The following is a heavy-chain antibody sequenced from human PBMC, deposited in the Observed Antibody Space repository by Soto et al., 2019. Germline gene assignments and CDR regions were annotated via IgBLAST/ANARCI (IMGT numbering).Heavy chain of an antibody. J-gene: IGHJ6*02. CDR3: ATISACAEGYSGYGMDV. CDR1: GFTFSRYC. D-gene: IGHD2-15*01. Sequence: EVQLVESGGGVVLPGGSLRLSCAASGFTFSRYCMHWVRQAPGKGLVWVAGINIYGSSTHYADSVKGRFTISRDNAKNTLLPQMNRLRGQDTAVYYCATISACAEGYSGYGMDVWGQGTTVTVSS. CDR2: INIYGSST. V-gene: IGHV3-74*01.